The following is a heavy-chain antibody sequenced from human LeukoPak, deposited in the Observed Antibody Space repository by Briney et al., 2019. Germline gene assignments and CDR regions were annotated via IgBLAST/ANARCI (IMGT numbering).Heavy chain of an antibody. CDR3: ARADFIDAGPYLIGP. CDR2: INTKSGRT. V-gene: IGHV1-2*02. J-gene: IGHJ5*02. CDR1: GYSFTDYY. Sequence: ASVRVSCKTSGYSFTDYYIHWVRQAPGQGLGWMGWINTKSGRTSSARKFQGRVTMTRDPSITTVYMDMAWLTSDDTAIYFCARADFIDAGPYLIGPWGQGTLVTVSS. D-gene: IGHD3-3*01.